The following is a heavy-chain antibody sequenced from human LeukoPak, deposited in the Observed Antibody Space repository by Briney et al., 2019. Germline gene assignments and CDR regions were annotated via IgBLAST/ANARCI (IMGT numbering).Heavy chain of an antibody. CDR1: GFTVSSNY. CDR3: ANGLLVRGAAPLDY. V-gene: IGHV3-23*01. D-gene: IGHD3-10*01. Sequence: SGGSLRLSCAASGFTVSSNYMSWVRQAPGKGLEWVSAISGSGGSTYYADSVKGRFTISRDNSKNTLYLQMNSLRAEDTAVYYCANGLLVRGAAPLDYWGQGTLVTVSS. J-gene: IGHJ4*02. CDR2: ISGSGGST.